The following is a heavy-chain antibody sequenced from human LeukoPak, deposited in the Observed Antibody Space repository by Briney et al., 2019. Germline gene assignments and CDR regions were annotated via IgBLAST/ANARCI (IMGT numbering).Heavy chain of an antibody. D-gene: IGHD1-26*01. CDR2: INPNSGAT. J-gene: IGHJ4*02. CDR1: GYKFNAYY. CDR3: TKDGNFDL. V-gene: IGHV1-2*02. Sequence: ASVKVSCKASGYKFNAYYAQCVRQTPGHGLEWMGWINPNSGATQYAQNFQGRVTMTRDTSISTVYMELSGLKSDDTAVYYCTKDGNFDLWGQGTLVTVSS.